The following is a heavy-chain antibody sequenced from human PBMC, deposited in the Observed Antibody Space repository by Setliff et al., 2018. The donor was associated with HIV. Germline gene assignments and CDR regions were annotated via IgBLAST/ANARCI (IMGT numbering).Heavy chain of an antibody. CDR1: GGSISSYY. J-gene: IGHJ4*02. CDR3: ARDLLGSSSLVDY. Sequence: SETLSLTCTVSGGSISSYYWSWIRQPPGKGLEWIGYNYNRGSTSSNPSLKSRVIISLDTSKNQISLKLNSVTAADTAVYYCARDLLGSSSLVDYWGQGTLVTVSS. V-gene: IGHV4-4*08. CDR2: NYNRGST. D-gene: IGHD6-6*01.